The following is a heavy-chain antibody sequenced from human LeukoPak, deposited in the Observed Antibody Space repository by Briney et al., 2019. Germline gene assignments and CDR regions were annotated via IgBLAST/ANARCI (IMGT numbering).Heavy chain of an antibody. Sequence: GRSLTLSCAASGFTVTSNYTSWVRQAPGKGLEWVSATYSGGSTYYAESVKGRFTISRDNSKNTLNLQMNSLGAEDTAVYYCAREKGGSIVPGYYYYYMDVWGKGTTVTVSS. D-gene: IGHD6-13*01. CDR3: AREKGGSIVPGYYYYYMDV. J-gene: IGHJ6*03. V-gene: IGHV3-53*01. CDR2: TYSGGST. CDR1: GFTVTSNY.